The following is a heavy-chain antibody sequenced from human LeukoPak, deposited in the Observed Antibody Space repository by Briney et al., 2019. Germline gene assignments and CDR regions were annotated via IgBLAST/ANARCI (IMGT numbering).Heavy chain of an antibody. CDR3: AKPISGGLAVTADWFAP. D-gene: IGHD6-19*01. J-gene: IGHJ5*01. CDR1: GFAFSFFA. Sequence: GGSLRLSCEASGFAFSFFAMSWLRQAPGKGLEWVSTINANSGTRSYAASVRGRFTISRDNSKNTLYLQLSTLRADDTAVYYCAKPISGGLAVTADWFAPWGQGTLVVVSS. V-gene: IGHV3-23*01. CDR2: INANSGTR.